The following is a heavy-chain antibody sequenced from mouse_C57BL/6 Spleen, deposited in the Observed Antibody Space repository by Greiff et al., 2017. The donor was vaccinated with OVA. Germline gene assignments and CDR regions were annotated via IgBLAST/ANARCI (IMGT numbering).Heavy chain of an antibody. Sequence: EVMLVESGGGLVKPGGSLKPSCAASGFTFSSYTMSWVRKTSEKRLERVATISGGGGNTYYPASVKGRFTISRDTAKNTLYLQMSSLRSEDKALYYCARHRGLRREGYAMGYWCQGASVTVSS. V-gene: IGHV5-9*01. D-gene: IGHD2-4*01. CDR3: ARHRGLRREGYAMGY. CDR1: GFTFSSYT. J-gene: IGHJ4*01. CDR2: ISGGGGNT.